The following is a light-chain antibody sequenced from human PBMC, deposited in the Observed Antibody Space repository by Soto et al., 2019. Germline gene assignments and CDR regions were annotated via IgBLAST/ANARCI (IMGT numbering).Light chain of an antibody. Sequence: EIVMTQSPATLSVSPGERATLSCRASQSVSNNLAWYQKKPGQAPRLLIYGASTRATGLPARFSGCGSGTEFTLTISSLPSEYVAFYYCQQYNNWWTYGQGTRVDIK. V-gene: IGKV3-15*01. CDR1: QSVSNN. J-gene: IGKJ1*01. CDR3: QQYNNWWT. CDR2: GAS.